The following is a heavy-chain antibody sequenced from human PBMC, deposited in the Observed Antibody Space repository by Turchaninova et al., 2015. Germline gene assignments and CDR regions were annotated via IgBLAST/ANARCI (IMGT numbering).Heavy chain of an antibody. CDR2: INPSGTGT. Sequence: QVQLVQSGAEVKKPGTPVKLSCKASGYAFAHDYMPWVRQAPGQGLGWVGLINPSGTGTNYAQRFQARVTMTRDTSTSTVYMDLNSLTSEDTAVYYCAREEAGGFFDYWGQGTLVTVSS. V-gene: IGHV1-46*01. CDR1: GYAFAHDY. D-gene: IGHD3-10*01. CDR3: AREEAGGFFDY. J-gene: IGHJ4*02.